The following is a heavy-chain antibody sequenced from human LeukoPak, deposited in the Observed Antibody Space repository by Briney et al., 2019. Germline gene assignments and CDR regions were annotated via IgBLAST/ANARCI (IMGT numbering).Heavy chain of an antibody. CDR2: IYPGDSDT. D-gene: IGHD3-3*01. CDR3: ARRFNHWSGYYYYYYMDV. V-gene: IGHV5-51*01. CDR1: GYTFTNYW. J-gene: IGHJ6*03. Sequence: GESLKISCKGSGYTFTNYWIGWVRQMPGKGLEFMGIIYPGDSDTRYSPSFQGQVTISADKSISTAYLQWSSLKASDTAMYYCARRFNHWSGYYYYYYMDVWGKGTTVTVSS.